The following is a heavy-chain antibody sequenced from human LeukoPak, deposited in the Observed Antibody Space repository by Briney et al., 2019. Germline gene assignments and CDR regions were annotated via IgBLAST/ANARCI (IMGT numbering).Heavy chain of an antibody. CDR2: INPKSGGT. D-gene: IGHD3-10*01. J-gene: IGHJ4*02. CDR1: GYSFTAYY. CDR3: ARTYYYGSGSYSPIDY. V-gene: IGHV1-2*02. Sequence: ASVKVSCKPSGYSFTAYYMHLVRQAPGQGLEWMGWINPKSGGTNYAQKFQGRVTMTRDTSISTAYMELSRLKSDDTAVYYCARTYYYGSGSYSPIDYWGQGTLVTVSS.